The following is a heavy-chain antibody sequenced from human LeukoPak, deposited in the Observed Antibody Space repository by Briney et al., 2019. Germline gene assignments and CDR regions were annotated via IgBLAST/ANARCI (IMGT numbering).Heavy chain of an antibody. D-gene: IGHD3-10*01. CDR1: GGTFSSYA. Sequence: ASVKVSCKASGGTFSSYAISWVRQAPGQGLEWMGRIIPILGIANYAQKFQGRVTITAGKSTSTAYMELSSLRSEDTAVYYCARIEKRILWFGDHPSFRFDPWGQGTLVTVSS. CDR3: ARIEKRILWFGDHPSFRFDP. V-gene: IGHV1-69*04. CDR2: IIPILGIA. J-gene: IGHJ5*02.